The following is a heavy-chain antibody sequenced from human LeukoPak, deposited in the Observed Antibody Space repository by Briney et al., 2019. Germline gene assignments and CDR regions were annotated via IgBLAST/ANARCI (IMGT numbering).Heavy chain of an antibody. CDR3: ARARSLYYYGSGSPTYYFDY. D-gene: IGHD3-10*01. J-gene: IGHJ4*02. CDR2: INHSGSI. CDR1: GGSFSGYY. Sequence: SETLSLTCAVYGGSFSGYYWSWIRQPPGKGLEWIGEINHSGSINYNPSLKSRVTISVDTSKNQFSLKLSSVTAAGTAVYYCARARSLYYYGSGSPTYYFDYWGQGTLVTVSS. V-gene: IGHV4-34*01.